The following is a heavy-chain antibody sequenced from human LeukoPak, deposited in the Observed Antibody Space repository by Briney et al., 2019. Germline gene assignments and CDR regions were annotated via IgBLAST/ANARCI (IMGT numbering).Heavy chain of an antibody. V-gene: IGHV3-33*01. Sequence: GGSLRLSCAAPGFAFSRSGMHWVRQAPGKGLEWVAVVWYDGSNKHYADSVKGRFTISRDNSNNTLYLQMNSLRAEDTAVYYCARDPKYSNSWFFDYWGQGTLVTVSS. CDR3: ARDPKYSNSWFFDY. CDR2: VWYDGSNK. CDR1: GFAFSRSG. D-gene: IGHD6-13*01. J-gene: IGHJ4*02.